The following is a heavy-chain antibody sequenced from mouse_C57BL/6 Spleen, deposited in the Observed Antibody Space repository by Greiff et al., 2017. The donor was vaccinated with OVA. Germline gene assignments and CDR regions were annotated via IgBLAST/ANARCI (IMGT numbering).Heavy chain of an antibody. Sequence: EVQVVESGGGLVKPGGSLKLSCAASGFTFSSYAMSWVRQTPEKRLEWVATISDGGSYTYYPDNVKGRFTISRDNAKNNLYLQMSHLKSEDTAMYYCARDYDGSSYGYFDVWGTGTTVTVSS. CDR2: ISDGGSYT. CDR3: ARDYDGSSYGYFDV. J-gene: IGHJ1*03. D-gene: IGHD1-1*01. CDR1: GFTFSSYA. V-gene: IGHV5-4*01.